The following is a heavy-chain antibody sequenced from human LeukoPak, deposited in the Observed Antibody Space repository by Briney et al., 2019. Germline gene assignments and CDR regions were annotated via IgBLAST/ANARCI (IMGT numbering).Heavy chain of an antibody. CDR1: GFTFSSYW. V-gene: IGHV3-48*04. D-gene: IGHD2-2*02. J-gene: IGHJ4*02. CDR3: ARAYTAIDY. CDR2: ISSSGSTI. Sequence: PGGSLRLSCAASGFTFSSYWMNWARQAPGKGLEWVSYISSSGSTIYYADSVKGRFTISRDNAKNSLYLQMNSLRAEDTAVYYCARAYTAIDYWGRGTLVTVSS.